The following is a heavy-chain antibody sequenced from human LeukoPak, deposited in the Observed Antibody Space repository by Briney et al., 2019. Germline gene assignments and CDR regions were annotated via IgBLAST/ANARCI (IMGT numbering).Heavy chain of an antibody. CDR2: ISSSGSTI. CDR1: GFTFSSYE. Sequence: PGGSLRLYCAASGFTFSSYEMNWVRQAPGKGLEWVSYISSSGSTIYYADSVKGRFTISRDNAKNSLYLQMNSLRAEDTAVYYCARYSRILRYFDWLPNFDYWGQGTLVTVSS. CDR3: ARYSRILRYFDWLPNFDY. D-gene: IGHD3-9*01. V-gene: IGHV3-48*03. J-gene: IGHJ4*02.